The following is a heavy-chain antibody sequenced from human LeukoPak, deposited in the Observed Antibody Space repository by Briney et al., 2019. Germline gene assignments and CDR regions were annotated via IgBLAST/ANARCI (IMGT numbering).Heavy chain of an antibody. CDR2: IYTSGST. V-gene: IGHV4-61*02. Sequence: SETLSLTCTVSGGSISSGSYYWSWIRQPAGKGLEWIGRIYTSGSTNYNPSLKSRVTTSVDTSKNQFSLKLSSVTAADTAVYYCARDNSYSGSYLEAFDIWGQGTMVTVSS. CDR1: GGSISSGSYY. J-gene: IGHJ3*02. CDR3: ARDNSYSGSYLEAFDI. D-gene: IGHD1-26*01.